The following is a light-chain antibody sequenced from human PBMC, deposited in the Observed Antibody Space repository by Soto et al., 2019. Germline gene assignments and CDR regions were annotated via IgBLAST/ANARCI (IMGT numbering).Light chain of an antibody. CDR1: SSDVGGYNY. CDR2: EVS. Sequence: QSVLTQPASVSGSPGQSITISCTGTSSDVGGYNYVSWYQQHPGKAPKLMIYEVSNRPSGVSNRFSGSKSGNTASLTISGLQAEDEADYYCSSYTSSSTDFGTGTKVTVL. CDR3: SSYTSSSTD. V-gene: IGLV2-14*01. J-gene: IGLJ1*01.